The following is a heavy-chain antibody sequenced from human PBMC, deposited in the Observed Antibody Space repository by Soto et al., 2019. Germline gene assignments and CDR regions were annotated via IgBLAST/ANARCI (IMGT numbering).Heavy chain of an antibody. V-gene: IGHV3-66*01. CDR2: IYSGGST. CDR1: GFTVSSNY. Sequence: PGESLKISCAASGFTVSSNYMSWVRQAPGKGLEWVSVIYSGGSTYYADSVKGRFTISRDNSKNTLYLQMNSLRAEDTAVYYCARTQFRNYFDYWGQGTLVTVSS. J-gene: IGHJ4*02. CDR3: ARTQFRNYFDY.